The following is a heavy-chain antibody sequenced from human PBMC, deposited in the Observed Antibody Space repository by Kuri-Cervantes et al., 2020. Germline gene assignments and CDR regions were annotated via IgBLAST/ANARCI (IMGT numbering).Heavy chain of an antibody. D-gene: IGHD3-10*01. CDR1: GGPISSGDFY. J-gene: IGHJ4*02. CDR2: IYDRGNT. Sequence: SETLSLTCSVSGGPISSGDFYWSWIRQPPGKGLECIGYIYDRGNTHYNPSLKSRVIMSVDMSKNQFSLKLSSVTAADTAVYYCARLDYYGSGIYVSTFDSWGQGTLVTVSS. CDR3: ARLDYYGSGIYVSTFDS. V-gene: IGHV4-30-4*01.